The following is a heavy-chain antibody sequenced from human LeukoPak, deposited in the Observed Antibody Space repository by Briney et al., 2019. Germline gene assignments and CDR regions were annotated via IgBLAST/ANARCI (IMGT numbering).Heavy chain of an antibody. CDR1: GFTFDDYA. V-gene: IGHV3-23*01. CDR3: AKSTYYYDSSGYYHTDY. CDR2: ISGSGGST. Sequence: PGGSLRLSCAASGFTFDDYAMHWVRQAPGKGLEWVSAISGSGGSTYYADSVKGRFTISRDNSKNTLYLQMNSLRAEDTAVYYCAKSTYYYDSSGYYHTDYWGQGTLVTVSS. J-gene: IGHJ4*02. D-gene: IGHD3-22*01.